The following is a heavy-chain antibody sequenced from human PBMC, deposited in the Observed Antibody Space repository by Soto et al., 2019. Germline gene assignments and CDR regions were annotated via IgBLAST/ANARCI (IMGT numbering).Heavy chain of an antibody. D-gene: IGHD2-8*01. CDR1: GFSFNRHS. CDR3: AKVSSAWYAGFFDL. CDR2: LSDSGGSI. Sequence: GGTLRLSCTASGFSFNRHSMTWVRQAPGKGLEWVSGLSDSGGSIYYADSVKGRFTISRDNSMNTLYLQMNTLRAEDTAVYYCAKVSSAWYAGFFDLWGQGTLVTVSS. V-gene: IGHV3-23*01. J-gene: IGHJ4*02.